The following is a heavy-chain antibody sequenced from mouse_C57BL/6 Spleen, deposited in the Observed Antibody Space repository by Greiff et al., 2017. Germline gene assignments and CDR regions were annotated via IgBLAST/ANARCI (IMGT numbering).Heavy chain of an antibody. D-gene: IGHD1-1*01. V-gene: IGHV1-61*01. CDR3: ARGGSSFFDY. CDR2: IYPSDSET. Sequence: QVQLQQPGAELVRPGSSVTLSCKASGYTFTSYWMDWVKQRPGQGLEWIGNIYPSDSETHYNQKFKDKARLTVDKSSSTAYMQLSSLTSEDSAVYYCARGGSSFFDYWGQGTTLTVSS. J-gene: IGHJ2*01. CDR1: GYTFTSYW.